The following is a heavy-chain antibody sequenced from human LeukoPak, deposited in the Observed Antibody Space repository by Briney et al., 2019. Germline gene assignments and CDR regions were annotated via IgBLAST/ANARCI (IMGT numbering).Heavy chain of an antibody. CDR3: AKIVVPAAFYFYGMDV. CDR1: GFTFSRYY. V-gene: IGHV3-23*01. D-gene: IGHD2-2*01. Sequence: GGSLRLSCAASGFTFSRYYMAWVRQTPGKGLEWVSGISGNGLKTFYADSVKGRFTISRDNSKKTVDLEMNNLRVEDSAIFYCAKIVVPAAFYFYGMDVWGPGTTVTVSS. CDR2: ISGNGLKT. J-gene: IGHJ6*02.